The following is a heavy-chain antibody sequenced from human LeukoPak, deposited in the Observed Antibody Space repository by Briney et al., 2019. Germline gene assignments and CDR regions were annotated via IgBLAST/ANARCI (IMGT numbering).Heavy chain of an antibody. J-gene: IGHJ4*02. CDR2: IRYDESNK. Sequence: GGSLRLSCAASGFTFSNYDMHWVRQAPGKGLEWVAFIRYDESNKYHADSVKGRFTISRDSSKNTLYLQMNSLRAEDTAVYYCAKGVYSSGWYYFDYWGQGTLVTVSS. CDR3: AKGVYSSGWYYFDY. V-gene: IGHV3-30*02. D-gene: IGHD6-19*01. CDR1: GFTFSNYD.